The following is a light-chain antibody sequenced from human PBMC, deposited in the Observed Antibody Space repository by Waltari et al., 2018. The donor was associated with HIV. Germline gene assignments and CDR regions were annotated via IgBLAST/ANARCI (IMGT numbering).Light chain of an antibody. Sequence: QSALAQPASVSGSPGQSIIISCTGTNFDIGGSDYVSWYQQYPGKAPKLIIYNCRGRPSGVSIRFSGSKSANTASLAISGLQTEDEADYHCSSHTSNNTYVVFGGGTKVTVL. CDR1: NFDIGGSDY. CDR3: SSHTSNNTYVV. J-gene: IGLJ2*01. V-gene: IGLV2-14*03. CDR2: NCR.